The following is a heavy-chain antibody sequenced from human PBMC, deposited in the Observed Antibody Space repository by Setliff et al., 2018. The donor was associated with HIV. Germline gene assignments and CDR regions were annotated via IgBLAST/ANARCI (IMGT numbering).Heavy chain of an antibody. J-gene: IGHJ6*02. CDR2: IYYSGST. CDR1: GGSISSYY. D-gene: IGHD2-15*01. CDR3: ARVEGYCDGVSCYSDYYGMDV. Sequence: SETLSLTCTVSGGSISSYYWSWIRQPPGKGLEWIGYIYYSGSTNYNPSLKSRVNISVDTSKNHFSLKLSSVTAADTAVYYCARVEGYCDGVSCYSDYYGMDVWGQGTTVTV. V-gene: IGHV4-59*08.